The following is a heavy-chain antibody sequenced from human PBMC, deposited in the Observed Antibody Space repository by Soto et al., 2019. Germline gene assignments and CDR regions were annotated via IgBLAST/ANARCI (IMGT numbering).Heavy chain of an antibody. CDR2: IYYSGST. J-gene: IGHJ4*02. D-gene: IGHD4-17*01. CDR1: GGSISTYY. CDR3: ARTTRTATFDF. Sequence: SETLSLTCTVSGGSISTYYWSWIRQPPGKGLEWIGYIYYSGSTNYNPSLKSRVTISVDASKNQFSLKLSSVTAADTAVYYCARTTRTATFDFWGQGTLVTVSS. V-gene: IGHV4-59*08.